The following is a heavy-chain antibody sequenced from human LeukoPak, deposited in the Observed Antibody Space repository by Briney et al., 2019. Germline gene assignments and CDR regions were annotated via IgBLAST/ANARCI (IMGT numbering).Heavy chain of an antibody. CDR2: ISAYNGNT. CDR3: AREASYYYYRDV. CDR1: GSTFTSYG. Sequence: ASVKVSCNGSGSTFTSYGISWVREAPGQGLEWMGWISAYNGNTNYAQKLQGRVTMTTDTPTTTAYMELRSLRSDATAVYYCAREASYYYYRDVWGKRTTVTVSS. V-gene: IGHV1-18*01. J-gene: IGHJ6*03.